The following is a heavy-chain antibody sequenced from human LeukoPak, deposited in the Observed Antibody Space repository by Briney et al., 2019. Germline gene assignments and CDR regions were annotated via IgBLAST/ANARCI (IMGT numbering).Heavy chain of an antibody. CDR2: IYTSGST. V-gene: IGHV4-4*09. CDR1: GGSISGYY. CDR3: ARHSVAQMEHEYWYFDL. J-gene: IGHJ2*01. D-gene: IGHD5-24*01. Sequence: PSETLSLTCTVSGGSISGYYWSWIRQPPGKGLEWIGYIYTSGSTNYNPSLKSRVTISVDTSKNQFSLKLSSVTAADTAVYYCARHSVAQMEHEYWYFDLWGRGTLVTVS.